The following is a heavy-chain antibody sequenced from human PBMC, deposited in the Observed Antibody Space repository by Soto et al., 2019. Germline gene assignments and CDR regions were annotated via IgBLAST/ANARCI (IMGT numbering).Heavy chain of an antibody. CDR3: AKSDLPLVTACFDY. D-gene: IGHD2-21*02. V-gene: IGHV3-23*01. CDR1: GFTFSSYA. CDR2: ISGSGGST. J-gene: IGHJ4*02. Sequence: EVQLLESGGGLVQPGGSLRVSCAASGFTFSSYAMNWVRQAPGKGLEWVSVISGSGGSTYYADSVKGRFTISRDNSKNTLFLQINSLRAEDTAVYYCAKSDLPLVTACFDYWGQGTLVTVSS.